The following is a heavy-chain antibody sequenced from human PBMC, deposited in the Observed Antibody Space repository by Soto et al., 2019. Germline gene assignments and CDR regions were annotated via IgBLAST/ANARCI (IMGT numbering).Heavy chain of an antibody. CDR1: GFTFSSYS. Sequence: AGSLILSCSASGFTFSSYSMHSVRQAPGKGLDYVSAISSNGGSTYYADSVKGRFTISRDNSKNTLYLQMSSLRAEDTAVYYCSRYYDSSGYYSVPFWGQGTLVTVSA. D-gene: IGHD3-22*01. CDR2: ISSNGGST. V-gene: IGHV3-64D*06. CDR3: SRYYDSSGYYSVPF. J-gene: IGHJ4*02.